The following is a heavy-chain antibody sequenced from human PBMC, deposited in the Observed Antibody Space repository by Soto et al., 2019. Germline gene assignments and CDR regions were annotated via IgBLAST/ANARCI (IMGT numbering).Heavy chain of an antibody. D-gene: IGHD6-19*01. CDR1: GFVFSTYA. CDR2: ISHDGSNK. Sequence: QVQLVESGGGVVQPGRSLRLSCVASGFVFSTYAIHWVRQAPGKGLEWVAAISHDGSNKYYVDSVKGRFTISRDNSKNTLYLQMNSLRDEDTAVYYCTNGRNLVVAGSPEFEYWGQGTLVTVSS. V-gene: IGHV3-30*18. CDR3: TNGRNLVVAGSPEFEY. J-gene: IGHJ4*02.